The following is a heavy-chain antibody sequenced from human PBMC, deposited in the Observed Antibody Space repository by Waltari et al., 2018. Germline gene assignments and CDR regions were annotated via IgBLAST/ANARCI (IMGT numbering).Heavy chain of an antibody. V-gene: IGHV3-74*01. CDR3: ARISWGSRVLAAPFDY. D-gene: IGHD2-15*01. CDR2: INSDGSST. J-gene: IGHJ4*02. CDR1: GFTFSSYR. Sequence: EVQLVESGGSLVQPGGSLRLSCAASGFTFSSYRLQWVRQAPGKELVWVSRINSDGSSTSYADSVKGRFTISRDNAKNTLYLQMNSLRAEDTAVYYCARISWGSRVLAAPFDYWGQGTLVTVSS.